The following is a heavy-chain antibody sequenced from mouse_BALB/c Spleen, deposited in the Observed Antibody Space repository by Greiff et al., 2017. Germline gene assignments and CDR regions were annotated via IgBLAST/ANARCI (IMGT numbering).Heavy chain of an antibody. CDR1: GYSITSDYA. CDR2: ISYSGST. J-gene: IGHJ1*01. CDR3: ARSRSYWYFDV. V-gene: IGHV3-2*02. Sequence: EVQRVESGPGLVKPSQSLSLTCTVTGYSITSDYAWNWIRQFPGNKLEWMGYISYSGSTSYNPSLKSRISITRDTSKNQFFLQLNSVTTEDTATYYCARSRSYWYFDVWGAGTTVTVSS.